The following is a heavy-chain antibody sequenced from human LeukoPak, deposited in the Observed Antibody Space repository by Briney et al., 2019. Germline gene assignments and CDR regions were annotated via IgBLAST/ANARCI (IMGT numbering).Heavy chain of an antibody. CDR1: GGSISSYY. J-gene: IGHJ5*02. V-gene: IGHV4-59*12. CDR2: IYYSGST. D-gene: IGHD3-22*01. Sequence: SETLPLTCTVSGGSISSYYWSWIRQPPGKGLEGIGYIYYSGSTNYNPSLKSRVTISVDTSKNQFSLKLGSVTAADTAVYYCARGQLRGYYSIHWFDPWGQGTLVTVSS. CDR3: ARGQLRGYYSIHWFDP.